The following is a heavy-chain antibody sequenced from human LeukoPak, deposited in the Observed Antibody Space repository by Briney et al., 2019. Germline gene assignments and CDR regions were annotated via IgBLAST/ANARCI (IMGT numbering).Heavy chain of an antibody. CDR1: GFIFDDYG. CDR2: IYWNGGST. CDR3: AKEGATIFGDAFDI. J-gene: IGHJ3*02. D-gene: IGHD3-3*01. Sequence: PGGSLRLSCAASGFIFDDYGMSWVRQAPGKGLEWVSGIYWNGGSTGYADSVKGRFTISRDNAKNSLYLQMNSLRAEDTAVYYCAKEGATIFGDAFDIWGQGTMVTVSS. V-gene: IGHV3-20*04.